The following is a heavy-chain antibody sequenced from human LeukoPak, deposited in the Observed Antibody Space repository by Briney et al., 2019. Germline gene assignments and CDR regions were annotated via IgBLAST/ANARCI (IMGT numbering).Heavy chain of an antibody. D-gene: IGHD1-26*01. CDR1: GGSISSYY. V-gene: IGHV4-59*01. CDR3: ARDRPISSGSYYSSGAFDI. J-gene: IGHJ3*02. CDR2: IYYSGST. Sequence: SETLSLTCTVSGGSISSYYWSWIRQPPGKGLEWIGYIYYSGSTNYNPSLKSRVTISVDTSKNQFSLKLNSVTAADTAVYYCARDRPISSGSYYSSGAFDIWGQGTMVTVSS.